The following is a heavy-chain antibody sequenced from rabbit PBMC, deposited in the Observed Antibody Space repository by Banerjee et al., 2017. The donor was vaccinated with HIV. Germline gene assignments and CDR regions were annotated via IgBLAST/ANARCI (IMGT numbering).Heavy chain of an antibody. CDR2: IYTGSSGST. V-gene: IGHV1S40*01. CDR3: ASPYGGNSWVDGMDL. D-gene: IGHD4-2*01. CDR1: GFSFSSYYW. Sequence: QSLEESGGDLVKPGASLTLTCTASGFSFSSYYWICWVRQAPGKGLEWLGCIYTGSSGSTYYASWAKGRFTISKTSTTTVTLQMTSLTAADTATYFCASPYGGNSWVDGMDLWGQGTLVTVS. J-gene: IGHJ6*01.